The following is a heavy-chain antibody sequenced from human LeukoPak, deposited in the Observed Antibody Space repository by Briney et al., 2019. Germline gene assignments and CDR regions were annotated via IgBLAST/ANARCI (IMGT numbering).Heavy chain of an antibody. CDR1: GFTVSTTY. Sequence: PGGSLRLSCAASGFTVSTTYMTWVRQAPGKGLEWVSVIYTGGSTYYADSVKGRFTISRDISTNTLYLQMNSLRAEDTAVYYCARGTVTAPDYWGQGTLVTVSS. CDR3: ARGTVTAPDY. V-gene: IGHV3-53*01. CDR2: IYTGGST. J-gene: IGHJ4*02. D-gene: IGHD4-17*01.